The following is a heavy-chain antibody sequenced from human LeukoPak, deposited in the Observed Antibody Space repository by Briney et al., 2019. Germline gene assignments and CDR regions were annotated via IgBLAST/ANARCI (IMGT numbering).Heavy chain of an antibody. Sequence: SETLSLTCTVSGYSIRSGYYWGWIRQPPGMGLEWIGNIYSSGSTYYNPSLNSRVTISVDTSKNQFSLKLRSVTAADTAVYYCARGISLLLVSTWFDPWGQGTQVTVSS. CDR1: GYSIRSGYY. J-gene: IGHJ5*02. V-gene: IGHV4-38-2*02. CDR2: IYSSGST. CDR3: ARGISLLLVSTWFDP. D-gene: IGHD3-22*01.